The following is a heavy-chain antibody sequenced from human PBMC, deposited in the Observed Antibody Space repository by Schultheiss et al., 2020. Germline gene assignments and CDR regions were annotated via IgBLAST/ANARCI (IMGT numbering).Heavy chain of an antibody. J-gene: IGHJ4*02. CDR2: IYYSGST. D-gene: IGHD1-14*01. Sequence: SETLSLTCTVSGDSVSSGSYYWSWIRQPPGKGLEWIGYIYYSGSTNYNPSLKSRVTISVDTAKNQFSLKLSSVTSADTAVYYCAREEPGKKSFEYWGQGTLVTVSS. CDR1: GDSVSSGSYY. V-gene: IGHV4-61*01. CDR3: AREEPGKKSFEY.